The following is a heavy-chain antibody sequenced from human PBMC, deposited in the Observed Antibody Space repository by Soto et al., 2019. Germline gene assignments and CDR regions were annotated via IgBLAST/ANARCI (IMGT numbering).Heavy chain of an antibody. CDR2: ISAYNGNT. CDR3: ARNLVDYGDYEDFDY. CDR1: GYTFTSYG. D-gene: IGHD4-17*01. V-gene: IGHV1-18*01. J-gene: IGHJ4*02. Sequence: GASVKVSCKASGYTFTSYGISWVRQAPGQGLEWMGWISAYNGNTNYAQKLQGRVTMTTDTSTSTAYMELRSLRSDDTAVYYCARNLVDYGDYEDFDYWGQGTLVTVSS.